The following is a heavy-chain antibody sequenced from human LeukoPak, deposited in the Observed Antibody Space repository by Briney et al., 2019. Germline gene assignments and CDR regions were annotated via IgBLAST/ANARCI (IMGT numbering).Heavy chain of an antibody. D-gene: IGHD1-26*01. V-gene: IGHV3-74*01. CDR1: GFPFSSYW. CDR3: TRVAGSGSVD. J-gene: IGHJ4*02. CDR2: INSDASTT. Sequence: GGSLGLSCAASGFPFSSYWMHWVRQAPGKGLVWVSRINSDASTTSYADSVKGRFTISRDNAKNTLHLQMNSLRAEDTAVYYCTRVAGSGSVDWGQGTLVTVSS.